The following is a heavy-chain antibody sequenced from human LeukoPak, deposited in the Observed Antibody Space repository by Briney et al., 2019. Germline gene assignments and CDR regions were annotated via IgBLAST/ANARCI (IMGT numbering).Heavy chain of an antibody. J-gene: IGHJ6*03. CDR2: ISHDGFNQ. CDR1: GFTFSSYA. V-gene: IGHV3-30*04. Sequence: GGSLRLSCAASGFTFSSYAMHWVRQAPGKGLEWVAVISHDGFNQKYADSVKGRFTVSRDNSENMQFLKMNALRPEDTAVYYCARDGAARLLRYYYYMDVWGKGTTVTVS. D-gene: IGHD6-6*01. CDR3: ARDGAARLLRYYYYMDV.